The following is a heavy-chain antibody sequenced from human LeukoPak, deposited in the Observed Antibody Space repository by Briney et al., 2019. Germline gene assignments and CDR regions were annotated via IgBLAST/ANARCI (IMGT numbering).Heavy chain of an antibody. CDR2: IYHSGST. D-gene: IGHD3-10*01. Sequence: SETLSLTCAVCGYSISSGYYWGWLRQPPGKGLEWIGSIYHSGSTYYNPSLKSRVTISVDTSKNQFSLKLSSVTAADTAVYYCARDRPPNLLLWFGESSNWFDPWGQGTLVTVSS. CDR3: ARDRPPNLLLWFGESSNWFDP. V-gene: IGHV4-38-2*02. CDR1: GYSISSGYY. J-gene: IGHJ5*02.